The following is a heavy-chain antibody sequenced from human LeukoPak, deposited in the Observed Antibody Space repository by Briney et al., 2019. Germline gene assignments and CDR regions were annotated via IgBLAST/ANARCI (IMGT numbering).Heavy chain of an antibody. CDR1: GFTFSSYW. J-gene: IGHJ5*02. V-gene: IGHV3-7*01. D-gene: IGHD6-13*01. Sequence: GGSLRLSCAASGFTFSSYWMSWVRQAPGKGLEWVANIKQDGSEKYYVDSVKGRFTISRDNAKNSLYLQMNSLRAEDTAVYYCARDYSSWYPTFDPWGQGTLVTVSS. CDR3: ARDYSSWYPTFDP. CDR2: IKQDGSEK.